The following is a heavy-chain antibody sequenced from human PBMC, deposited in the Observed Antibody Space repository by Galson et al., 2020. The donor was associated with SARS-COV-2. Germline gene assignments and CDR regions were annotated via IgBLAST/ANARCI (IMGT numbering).Heavy chain of an antibody. J-gene: IGHJ4*02. CDR3: ALDSSGLYHY. Sequence: GGSLRLSCAASGFTFSSYRMPWARQAPGKGLEWVAVIWYDGSNKYYAASVKGRFTISRDNSKHTLYLQMNSLRAEYTAVYYCALDSSGLYHYWGQGTLVTVSS. D-gene: IGHD3-22*01. CDR2: IWYDGSNK. V-gene: IGHV3-33*01. CDR1: GFTFSSYR.